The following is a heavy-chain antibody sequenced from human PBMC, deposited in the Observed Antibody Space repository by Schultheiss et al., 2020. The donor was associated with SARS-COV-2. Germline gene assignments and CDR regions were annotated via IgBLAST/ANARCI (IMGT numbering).Heavy chain of an antibody. D-gene: IGHD3-9*01. CDR2: IYHSGST. CDR1: GGSISSSNW. Sequence: SQTLSLTCAVSGGSISSSNWWSWIRQPPGKGLEWIGNIYHSGSTNYNPSLKSRVTISVDTSKNQFSLKLSSVTAADTAVYYCATDHYDMFYSYYKGSVCFDPRGQGTPVTVSS. V-gene: IGHV4-4*02. CDR3: ATDHYDMFYSYYKGSVCFDP. J-gene: IGHJ5*02.